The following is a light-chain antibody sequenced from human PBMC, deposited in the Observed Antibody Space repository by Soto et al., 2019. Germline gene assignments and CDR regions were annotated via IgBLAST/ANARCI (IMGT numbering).Light chain of an antibody. CDR3: SSYTSSSTLYV. CDR2: EVS. V-gene: IGLV2-14*01. Sequence: LAQPASVSGSPGQSITISCTGTSSDVGGYNYVSWYQQHPGKAPKLMIYEVSNRPSGVSNRFSGSKSGNTASLTISGLQAEDEADYHCSSYTSSSTLYVFGTGTKVTVL. J-gene: IGLJ1*01. CDR1: SSDVGGYNY.